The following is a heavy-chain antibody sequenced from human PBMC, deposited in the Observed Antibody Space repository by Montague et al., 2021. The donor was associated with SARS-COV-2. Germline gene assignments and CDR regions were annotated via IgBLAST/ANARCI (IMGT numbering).Heavy chain of an antibody. V-gene: IGHV4-34*01. CDR2: VDHRGSS. CDR3: ARGQVTVFGVLIMLPAAGPLDS. D-gene: IGHD3-3*01. Sequence: SETLSLTCAVYGGSFSDYYWTWIRQAPGKGLEWIGEVDHRGSSSYNPSLQSRLTISVDRSKNQFSLRLTSVTAADPAVYYCARGQVTVFGVLIMLPAAGPLDSWGLGTKVTVSS. CDR1: GGSFSDYY. J-gene: IGHJ3*02.